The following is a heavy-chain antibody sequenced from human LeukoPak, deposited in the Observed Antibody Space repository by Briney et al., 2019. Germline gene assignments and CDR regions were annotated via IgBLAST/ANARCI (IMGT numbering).Heavy chain of an antibody. D-gene: IGHD5-18*01. Sequence: EGSLRLSCAASGFTFSTYTMHWVRPAPGQGREYVSSISGNGGSREYANSVKGRFTISRDNYRNTLYLQMGSLRAEDMAVYYCARDAGYVRFDFWGQGTLATVSS. CDR3: ARDAGYVRFDF. CDR2: ISGNGGSR. CDR1: GFTFSTYT. V-gene: IGHV3-64*01. J-gene: IGHJ4*02.